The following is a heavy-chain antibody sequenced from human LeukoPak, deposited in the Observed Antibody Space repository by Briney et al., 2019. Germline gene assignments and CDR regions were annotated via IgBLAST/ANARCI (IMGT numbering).Heavy chain of an antibody. CDR3: ARAHYDFWSGEGYYFDY. CDR1: GGSISSGSYY. Sequence: SQTLSLTCTVSGGSISSGSYYWSWIRQPAGKGLEWIGRIYTSGSTNYNPSLKSRVTISVDTSKNQFSLKLSSVTAADTAVYYCARAHYDFWSGEGYYFDYWGQGTLVTVSS. V-gene: IGHV4-61*02. D-gene: IGHD3-3*01. CDR2: IYTSGST. J-gene: IGHJ4*02.